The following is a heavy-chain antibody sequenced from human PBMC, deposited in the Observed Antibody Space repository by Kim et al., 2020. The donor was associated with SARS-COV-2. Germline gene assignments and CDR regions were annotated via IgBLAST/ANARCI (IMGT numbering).Heavy chain of an antibody. Sequence: TSYSPSFPGQVTIPADKSINTAYLQWSSLKASDTAMYYCASGSGYSYDCWGQGTLVTVSS. V-gene: IGHV5-51*01. CDR3: ASGSGYSYDC. D-gene: IGHD3-22*01. J-gene: IGHJ4*02. CDR2: T.